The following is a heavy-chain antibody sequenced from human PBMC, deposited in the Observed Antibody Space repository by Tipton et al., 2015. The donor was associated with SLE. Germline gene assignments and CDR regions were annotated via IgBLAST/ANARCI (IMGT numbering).Heavy chain of an antibody. CDR2: IKQDGSEK. Sequence: SLRLSCSVSGGSISSGAYYWSWVRQAPGRGLEWVANIKQDGSEKYYVDSVKGRFTISRDNAKKSLYLQMNSLRAEDTAVYYCARDQRGVITDAFDIWGQGTMVTVSS. V-gene: IGHV3-7*05. D-gene: IGHD3-10*01. J-gene: IGHJ3*02. CDR1: GGSISSGAYY. CDR3: ARDQRGVITDAFDI.